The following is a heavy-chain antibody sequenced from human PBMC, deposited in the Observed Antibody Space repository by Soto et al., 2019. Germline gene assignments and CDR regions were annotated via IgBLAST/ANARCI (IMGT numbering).Heavy chain of an antibody. J-gene: IGHJ6*02. Sequence: QVQLVQSGAEVKKPGSSVKVSCKASGGTFSSYAISWVRQAPGQGLEWMGGIIPIFGTANYAQKFQGRVTITADESTSTAYMELSSLRSEDTAVYYCARDAGGNPYAYFYGMDVWGQGTTVTVSS. V-gene: IGHV1-69*12. D-gene: IGHD2-2*01. CDR1: GGTFSSYA. CDR3: ARDAGGNPYAYFYGMDV. CDR2: IIPIFGTA.